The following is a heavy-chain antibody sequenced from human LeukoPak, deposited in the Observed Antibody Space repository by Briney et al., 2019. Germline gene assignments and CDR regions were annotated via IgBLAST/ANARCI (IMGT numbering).Heavy chain of an antibody. J-gene: IGHJ4*02. Sequence: GGSLRLSCTDSGITFDDHGMSWVRQAPGKGLEWVSGINWDGGATAYADSVKGRFTISRDNAKNSLFLQMNSLRAEDTAVYYCARDRYCSSSSCYAGFDYWGQGTLVTVSS. V-gene: IGHV3-20*04. CDR2: INWDGGAT. CDR1: GITFDDHG. CDR3: ARDRYCSSSSCYAGFDY. D-gene: IGHD2-2*01.